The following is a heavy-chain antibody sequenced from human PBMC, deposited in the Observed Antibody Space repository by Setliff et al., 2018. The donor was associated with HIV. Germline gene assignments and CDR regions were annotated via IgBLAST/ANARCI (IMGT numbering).Heavy chain of an antibody. CDR2: IYYSGST. Sequence: SETLSLTCTVSGGSISSYYWSWIRQPPGKGQEWIGYIYYSGSTNYNPSLKSRVTISVDTSKNQFSLKLSSVTAADTAVYYCARGLSFYDPGGFDYWGQGTLVTVSS. D-gene: IGHD3-22*01. J-gene: IGHJ4*02. V-gene: IGHV4-59*08. CDR3: ARGLSFYDPGGFDY. CDR1: GGSISSYY.